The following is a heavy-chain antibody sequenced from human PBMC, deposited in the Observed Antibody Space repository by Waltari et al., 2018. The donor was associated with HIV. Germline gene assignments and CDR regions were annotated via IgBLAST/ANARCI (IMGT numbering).Heavy chain of an antibody. Sequence: VQLLEAGGSVVRPGGCLRLSCEASGFSFSSCAMCWGRQAPGQGLEGVSSITGSGGTTYDADAVKGRFTISRENSDNTLYLQMSGLRAEDTAVYYCARAERLGFLEWAPYDHWGQGTQVTVSS. CDR2: ITGSGGTT. J-gene: IGHJ4*02. V-gene: IGHV3-23*01. CDR1: GFSFSSCA. D-gene: IGHD3-3*01. CDR3: ARAERLGFLEWAPYDH.